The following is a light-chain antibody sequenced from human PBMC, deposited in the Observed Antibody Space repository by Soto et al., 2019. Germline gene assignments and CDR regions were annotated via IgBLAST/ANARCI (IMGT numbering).Light chain of an antibody. CDR3: QPANSFPLT. CDR1: QDVSSW. CDR2: SAS. J-gene: IGKJ4*01. Sequence: DIQVTQSQSSVSASVGDRVTITCRTSQDVSSWLAWYQQKPGKAPELLIYSASTLQTGVPSRFSGSGSVTDFTLTISSLQPEDFATYYCQPANSFPLTFGGGTKVEIK. V-gene: IGKV1-12*01.